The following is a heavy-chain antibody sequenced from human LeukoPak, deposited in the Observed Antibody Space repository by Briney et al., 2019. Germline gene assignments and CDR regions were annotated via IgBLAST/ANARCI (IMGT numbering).Heavy chain of an antibody. CDR1: GYSFTSYW. V-gene: IGHV5-51*01. CDR2: IYPGDSDT. J-gene: IGHJ6*02. CDR3: ARRQYGSGPYYYGMDV. D-gene: IGHD3-10*01. Sequence: RRGESLKISCKGSGYSFTSYWIGWVRQMPGKGLEWMGIIYPGDSDTRYSPSFQGQVTISADKSISTAYLQWSSLKASDTAMYYCARRQYGSGPYYYGMDVWGQGTTVTVSS.